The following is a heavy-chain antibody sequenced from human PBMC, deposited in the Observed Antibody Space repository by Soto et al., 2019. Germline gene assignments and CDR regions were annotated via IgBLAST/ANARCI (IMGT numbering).Heavy chain of an antibody. Sequence: QVQLVQSGAEVKKPGASVTISCETSGYPFTMYVIHWVRQAPGQRLEWLGWINTANGDTKYSQRFQGRVTITRDTSANTAYMTLNSLTSEDTAVYYCARDKDNWIWCFDPWGQGTLVTVSS. J-gene: IGHJ5*02. V-gene: IGHV1-3*04. CDR1: GYPFTMYV. CDR2: INTANGDT. D-gene: IGHD1-20*01. CDR3: ARDKDNWIWCFDP.